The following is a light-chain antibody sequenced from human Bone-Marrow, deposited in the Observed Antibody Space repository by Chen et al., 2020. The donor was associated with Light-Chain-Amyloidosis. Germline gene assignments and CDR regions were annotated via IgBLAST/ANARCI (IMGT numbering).Light chain of an antibody. CDR3: QQYYSTPYT. CDR2: WAS. J-gene: IGKJ2*01. CDR1: QSVLYSSNNKNY. Sequence: DIVMTQSPDSLAVSLGERATINCKSSQSVLYSSNNKNYLAWYQQKPGQPPKLLIYWASTRESGVPDRFSGSGSGTDFTLTISSLQAEEVAVYYCQQYYSTPYTFGQGTKLEIQ. V-gene: IGKV4-1*01.